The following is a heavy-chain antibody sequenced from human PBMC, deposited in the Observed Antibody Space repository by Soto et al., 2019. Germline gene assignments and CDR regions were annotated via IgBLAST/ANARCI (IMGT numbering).Heavy chain of an antibody. CDR3: ARHRARNWFDP. J-gene: IGHJ5*02. D-gene: IGHD6-6*01. CDR1: GGSISSSCYY. Sequence: SETLSLTCIVSGGSISSSCYYWGWLRQPPGKGLEWIGSIYYSGSTYYNPSLRSRVTISVATSKHQFSLKLSSVTAAGTAVFYCARHRARNWFDPWGQGTLVTVSS. CDR2: IYYSGST. V-gene: IGHV4-39*01.